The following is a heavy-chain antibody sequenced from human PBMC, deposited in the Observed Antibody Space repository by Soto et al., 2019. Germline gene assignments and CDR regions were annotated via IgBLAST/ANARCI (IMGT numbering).Heavy chain of an antibody. Sequence: PGGSLRLSCAASGFTFSNYAMHWVRQAPGKGLEWVVVISYDGSNKDYADSVKGRFTTSRDNSKNTLYLQMNSLRVEDTAVYYCARAPGGILAHSFDYWGQGTLVTVSS. D-gene: IGHD3-10*01. J-gene: IGHJ4*02. CDR3: ARAPGGILAHSFDY. V-gene: IGHV3-30-3*01. CDR2: ISYDGSNK. CDR1: GFTFSNYA.